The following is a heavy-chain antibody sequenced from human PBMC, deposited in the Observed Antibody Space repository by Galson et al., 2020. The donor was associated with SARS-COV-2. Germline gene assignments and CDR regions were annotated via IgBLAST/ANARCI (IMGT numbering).Heavy chain of an antibody. J-gene: IGHJ4*02. D-gene: IGHD2-2*01. Sequence: GESLKISCAASGFTFSGSAMHWVRQASGKGLEWVGRIRSKANSYATAYAASVKGRFTISRDDSKNTAYLQMNSLKTEDTAVYYCTSLGYCSRTCCSYGGQGTLVTVSS. V-gene: IGHV3-73*01. CDR3: TSLGYCSRTCCSY. CDR2: IRSKANSYAT. CDR1: GFTFSGSA.